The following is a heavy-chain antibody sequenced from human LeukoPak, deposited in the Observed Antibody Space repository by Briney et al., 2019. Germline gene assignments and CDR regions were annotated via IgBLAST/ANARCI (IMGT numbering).Heavy chain of an antibody. V-gene: IGHV3-53*01. CDR2: IYSGGST. CDR1: GFTVSSNY. CDR3: ARVRSEGYDSSDY. Sequence: GGSLRLSCAASGFTVSSNYMSWVRQAPGKGLEWVSVIYSGGSTYYADSVKGRFTISRDNSKNTLYLQMDSLRAEDAAVYYCARVRSEGYDSSDYWGQGTLVTVSS. D-gene: IGHD3-22*01. J-gene: IGHJ4*02.